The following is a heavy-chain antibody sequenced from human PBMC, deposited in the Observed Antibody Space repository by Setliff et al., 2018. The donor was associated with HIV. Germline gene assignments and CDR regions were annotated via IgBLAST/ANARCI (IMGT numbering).Heavy chain of an antibody. V-gene: IGHV4-4*02. CDR1: GGSVSTSNW. Sequence: SETLSLTCAVSGGSVSTSNWWSWVRQPPGKGLEWIGEVYHSGSTNYNPSLKSRVTTSVDKSKNQFSLKLRSVIAADTAVYYCARDVTAAGTGLFDYWGQGTLVTVSS. CDR3: ARDVTAAGTGLFDY. D-gene: IGHD6-13*01. J-gene: IGHJ4*02. CDR2: VYHSGST.